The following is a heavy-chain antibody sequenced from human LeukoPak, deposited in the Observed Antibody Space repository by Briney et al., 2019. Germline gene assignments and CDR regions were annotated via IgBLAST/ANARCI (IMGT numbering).Heavy chain of an antibody. CDR2: INHSGST. J-gene: IGHJ5*02. V-gene: IGHV4-34*01. CDR1: GGSFSGYY. Sequence: SETLSLTCAVYGGSFSGYYWSWIRQPPGKGLEWIGEINHSGSTNYNPSLKSRVTISVDTSKNQFSLKLSSVTAADTTVYCCARARITIFGVVSNWFDPWGQGTLVTVSS. D-gene: IGHD3-3*01. CDR3: ARARITIFGVVSNWFDP.